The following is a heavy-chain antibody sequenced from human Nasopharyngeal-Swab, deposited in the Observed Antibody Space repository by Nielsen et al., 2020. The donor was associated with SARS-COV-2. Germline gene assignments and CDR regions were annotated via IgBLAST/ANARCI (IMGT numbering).Heavy chain of an antibody. CDR3: ARDLSGSYAAFDI. Sequence: GESLKISCAASGFTFSDYYMSWIRQAPGKGPEWVSYISSSGSTIYYADSVKGRFTISRDNAKNSLYLQMNSLRAEDTAVYYCARDLSGSYAAFDIWGQGTMVTVSS. CDR1: GFTFSDYY. J-gene: IGHJ3*02. CDR2: ISSSGSTI. V-gene: IGHV3-11*04. D-gene: IGHD1-26*01.